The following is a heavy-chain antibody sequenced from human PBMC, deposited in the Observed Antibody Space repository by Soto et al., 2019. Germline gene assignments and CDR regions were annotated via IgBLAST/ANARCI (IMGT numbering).Heavy chain of an antibody. Sequence: NPSETLSLTCTVSGVSISNTSYYWGWIRQSPGKGLEWIGTTYYSGKTYYHPALKSRVTISVDTSNNRFSLKLSSVTAADTAVYYCARHGSYWGQGTLVTVSS. CDR2: TYYSGKT. V-gene: IGHV4-39*01. J-gene: IGHJ4*02. CDR3: ARHGSY. CDR1: GVSISNTSYY.